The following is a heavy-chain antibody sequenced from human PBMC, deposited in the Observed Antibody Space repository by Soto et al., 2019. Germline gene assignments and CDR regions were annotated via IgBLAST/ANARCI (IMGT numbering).Heavy chain of an antibody. D-gene: IGHD2-2*01. Sequence: ASVKVSCKASGYTFTSYDINWVRQATGQGLEWMGWMNPNSGNTGYAQKFQGRVTMTRNTSISTAYMELSSLRSEDTAVYYCARWHPLGRQLLSYYYYGMDVWGQGTTVTVSS. J-gene: IGHJ6*02. CDR1: GYTFTSYD. CDR2: MNPNSGNT. V-gene: IGHV1-8*01. CDR3: ARWHPLGRQLLSYYYYGMDV.